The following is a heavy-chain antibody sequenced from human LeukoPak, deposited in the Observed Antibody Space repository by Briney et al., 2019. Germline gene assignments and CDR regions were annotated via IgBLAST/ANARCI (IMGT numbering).Heavy chain of an antibody. CDR2: ISAYNGNT. J-gene: IGHJ4*02. CDR1: GYTFTSYG. D-gene: IGHD6-19*01. V-gene: IGHV1-18*01. Sequence: ASVKVSCKASGYTFTSYGISWVPQAPGQRLEWMGWISAYNGNTNYAQKLQGRVTMTTDTSTSTAYMELRSLRSDDTAVYYCARVAQAQENPYRSGWYPQDYWGQGTLVTVSS. CDR3: ARVAQAQENPYRSGWYPQDY.